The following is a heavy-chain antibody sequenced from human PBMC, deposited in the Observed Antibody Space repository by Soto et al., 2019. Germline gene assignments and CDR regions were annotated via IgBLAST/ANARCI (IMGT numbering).Heavy chain of an antibody. J-gene: IGHJ4*02. D-gene: IGHD5-18*01. V-gene: IGHV1-18*01. CDR1: GYTFTHYG. CDR3: ARDDSGYSYGFDY. Sequence: QVQLVQSETEVKKPGASVKVSCKASGYTFTHYGITWVRQAPGQGLEWMGWISAYNGNTKYAQSLQGRVTMTTDTSTSTAYMELRSLRSDDTAVYYCARDDSGYSYGFDYWGQGTLVTVSS. CDR2: ISAYNGNT.